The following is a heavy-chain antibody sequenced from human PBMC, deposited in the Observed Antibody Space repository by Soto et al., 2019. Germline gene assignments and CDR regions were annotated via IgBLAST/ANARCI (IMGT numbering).Heavy chain of an antibody. J-gene: IGHJ4*02. V-gene: IGHV1-8*01. CDR3: ARVYYDSSGYYAPPGY. CDR1: GYTFTSYD. D-gene: IGHD3-22*01. CDR2: MNPNSGNT. Sequence: ASVKVSCKASGYTFTSYDINWVRQATGQGLEWMGWMNPNSGNTGYAQKFQGRVTMTRNTSISTAYMELSSLRSEDTAVYYCARVYYDSSGYYAPPGYWGQGTLVTVSS.